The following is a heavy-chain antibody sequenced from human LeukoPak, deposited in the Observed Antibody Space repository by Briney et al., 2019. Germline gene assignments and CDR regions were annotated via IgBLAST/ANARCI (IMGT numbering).Heavy chain of an antibody. CDR1: GFTFSSYG. V-gene: IGHV3-30*03. D-gene: IGHD5-12*01. CDR3: TSGYDLMAFDY. Sequence: PGGSLRLSCAASGFTFSSYGMHWVRQAPGKGLEWVAVISYDGSNKYYADSVKGRFTISRDNSKNTLYLQMNSLRAEDTAVYYCTSGYDLMAFDYWGQGTLVTVSS. CDR2: ISYDGSNK. J-gene: IGHJ4*02.